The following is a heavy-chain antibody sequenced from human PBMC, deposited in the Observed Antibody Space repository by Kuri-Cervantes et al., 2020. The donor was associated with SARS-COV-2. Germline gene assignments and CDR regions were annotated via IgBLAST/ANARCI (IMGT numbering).Heavy chain of an antibody. Sequence: GESLKISRAASGFTFSSYAMHWVRQAPGKGLEWVAVISYDGSNKYYADSVKGRFTISRDNSKNTLYLQMNSLRAEDTAVYYCARDQGAHIAVAVVFDYWGQGTLVTVSS. CDR3: ARDQGAHIAVAVVFDY. CDR2: ISYDGSNK. CDR1: GFTFSSYA. J-gene: IGHJ4*02. V-gene: IGHV3-30-3*01. D-gene: IGHD6-19*01.